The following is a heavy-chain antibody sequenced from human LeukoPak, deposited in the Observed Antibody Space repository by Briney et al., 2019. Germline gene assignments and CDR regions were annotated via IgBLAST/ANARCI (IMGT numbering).Heavy chain of an antibody. V-gene: IGHV1-2*02. D-gene: IGHD4-23*01. J-gene: IGHJ4*02. CDR1: GYTFTGYY. CDR2: INPNSGGT. Sequence: GASVKVSCKASGYTFTGYYMHWVRQAPGQGLEWMGWINPNSGGTNYAQKFQGRVTMTRDTSISTAYMELSRLRSDDTAVYYCAVLLSNDYGGNSVDYWGQGTLVTVSS. CDR3: AVLLSNDYGGNSVDY.